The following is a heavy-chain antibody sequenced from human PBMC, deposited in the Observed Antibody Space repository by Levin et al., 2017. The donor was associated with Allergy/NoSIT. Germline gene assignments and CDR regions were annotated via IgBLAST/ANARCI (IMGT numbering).Heavy chain of an antibody. J-gene: IGHJ3*02. V-gene: IGHV3-9*01. Sequence: SLKISCAASGFTFDDYAMHWVRQAPGKGLEWVSGISWNSGSIGYADSVKGRFTISRDNAKNSLYLQMNSLRAEDTALYYCAKGYDSSGYYRNDAFDIWGQGTMVTVSS. D-gene: IGHD3-22*01. CDR1: GFTFDDYA. CDR2: ISWNSGSI. CDR3: AKGYDSSGYYRNDAFDI.